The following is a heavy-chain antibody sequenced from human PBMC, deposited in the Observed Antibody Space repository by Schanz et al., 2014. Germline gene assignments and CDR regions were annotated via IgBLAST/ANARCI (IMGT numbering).Heavy chain of an antibody. CDR1: GFTFSSYS. V-gene: IGHV3-48*02. CDR3: ARYGFRKFGVVYGLAV. D-gene: IGHD3-3*01. Sequence: EVQLVESGGGLVQPGGSLRLSCAASGFTFSSYSMNWVRQAPGKGLEWVSYISSSSSTIYYADSVKGRFTISRDNAKNSLYLQMNSLRDEDTAVYYCARYGFRKFGVVYGLAVWGQGTTVTVS. J-gene: IGHJ6*02. CDR2: ISSSSSTI.